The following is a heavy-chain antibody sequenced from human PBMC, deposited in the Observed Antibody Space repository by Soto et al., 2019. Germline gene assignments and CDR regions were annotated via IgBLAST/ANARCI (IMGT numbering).Heavy chain of an antibody. CDR2: ISGSGDST. CDR1: GFTFSTYA. Sequence: GGSLRLSCAASGFTFSTYAMTWVRQAPGKGLEWVSAISGSGDSTKFAESVKGRFTISRDNTKNTLYLQMNSLRAEDTAVYYCAKARGDFWTGLDSWGQGALVTVSS. CDR3: AKARGDFWTGLDS. D-gene: IGHD3-3*01. V-gene: IGHV3-23*01. J-gene: IGHJ5*02.